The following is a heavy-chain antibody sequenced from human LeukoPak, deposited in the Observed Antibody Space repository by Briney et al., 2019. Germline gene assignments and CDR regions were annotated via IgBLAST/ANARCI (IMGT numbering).Heavy chain of an antibody. CDR1: GGSIRSYY. V-gene: IGHV4-59*01. CDR3: AGLDYYYGMDV. Sequence: SETLSLTCTVSGGSIRSYYWSWIRQPPGKGLEWIGYIYYSGSTNYNPSLKSRVTISVDTSKNQFSLKLSSVTAADTAVYYCAGLDYYYGMDVWGQGTTVTVSS. CDR2: IYYSGST. J-gene: IGHJ6*02.